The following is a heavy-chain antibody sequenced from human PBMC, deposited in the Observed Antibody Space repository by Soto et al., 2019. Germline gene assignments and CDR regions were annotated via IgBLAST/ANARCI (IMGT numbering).Heavy chain of an antibody. CDR3: ASPGDYDSSGYYQYYFYY. J-gene: IGHJ4*02. CDR2: IIPIFGTA. V-gene: IGHV1-69*06. D-gene: IGHD3-22*01. CDR1: GGTFSSYA. Sequence: QVQLVQSGSEVKKPGSSVKVSCKASGGTFSSYAISWVRQAPGQGLEWMGGIIPIFGTANYAQKFQGRVTITADKSTSTDYMELSSLRSEDTAVYYCASPGDYDSSGYYQYYFYYWGQGTLVTVSS.